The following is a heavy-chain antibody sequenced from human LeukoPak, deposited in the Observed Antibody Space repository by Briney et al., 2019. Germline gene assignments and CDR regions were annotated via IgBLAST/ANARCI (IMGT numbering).Heavy chain of an antibody. V-gene: IGHV3-53*01. CDR1: GFIVSSNY. CDR3: ARDGSFDAFDI. Sequence: GGSLRLSCAASGFIVSSNYMSWVRQAPGKGLEWVSIIYSGGTTYYADSVKGRFTISRDNAKNSLYLQMNSLRAEDTAVYYCARDGSFDAFDIWGQGTMVTVSS. J-gene: IGHJ3*02. CDR2: IYSGGTT.